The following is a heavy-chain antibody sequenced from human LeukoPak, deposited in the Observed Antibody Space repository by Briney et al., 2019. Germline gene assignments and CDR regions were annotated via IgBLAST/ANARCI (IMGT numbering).Heavy chain of an antibody. CDR3: ARRIIIDYVYCFDY. CDR2: IYYSGST. CDR1: GGSISSSSYY. V-gene: IGHV4-39*01. Sequence: SETLSLTCTVSGGSISSSSYYWGWIRQPPGKGLEWIGSIYYSGSTYYNPSLKSRVTISVDTSKNQFSLKLSSVTAADTAVYYCARRIIIDYVYCFDYWGQGTLVTVSS. D-gene: IGHD2/OR15-2a*01. J-gene: IGHJ4*02.